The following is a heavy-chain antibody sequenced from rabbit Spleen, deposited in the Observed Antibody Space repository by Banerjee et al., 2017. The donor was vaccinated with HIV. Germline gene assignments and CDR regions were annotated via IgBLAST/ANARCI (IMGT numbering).Heavy chain of an antibody. Sequence: QEQLEESGGGLVQPEGSLTLTCTASGFPFSNKAVMCWVRQAPGKGLEWIACIDVGSSGFTYFATWAKGRFTISKTSSTTVTLQMTSLTPADTATYFCARSVGNDGYSLWGPGTLVTVS. J-gene: IGHJ6*01. CDR2: IDVGSSGFT. D-gene: IGHD7-1*01. CDR3: ARSVGNDGYSL. CDR1: GFPFSNKAV. V-gene: IGHV1S45*01.